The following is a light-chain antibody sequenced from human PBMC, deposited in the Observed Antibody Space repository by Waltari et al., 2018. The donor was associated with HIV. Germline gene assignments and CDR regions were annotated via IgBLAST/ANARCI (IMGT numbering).Light chain of an antibody. V-gene: IGLV2-23*02. J-gene: IGLJ3*02. CDR2: EVN. Sequence: QSALTQPASVSGSPGQSITISCTGTRSDVGSYYLVSWYQQHPGKAPKLMICEVNKRPSGVSNRFSGSKSGNTASLTISGLQSEDEADFYCCSYAGSSTLVFGGGTKLTVL. CDR1: RSDVGSYYL. CDR3: CSYAGSSTLV.